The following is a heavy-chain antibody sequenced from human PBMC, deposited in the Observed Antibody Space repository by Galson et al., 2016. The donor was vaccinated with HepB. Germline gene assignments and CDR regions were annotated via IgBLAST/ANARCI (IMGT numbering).Heavy chain of an antibody. J-gene: IGHJ6*04. D-gene: IGHD3-9*01. CDR2: INSDGRLT. V-gene: IGHV3-74*01. Sequence: SLRLSCAASGFTFSKYYMHWVSQAPGKGLVWVSRINSDGRLTSYADSVKGRVTISRDNAKSTLFLQMSSLSAEDTAVFYCVRDITYYDNVTGYSTYMDVWGKGTTVIVSS. CDR1: GFTFSKYY. CDR3: VRDITYYDNVTGYSTYMDV.